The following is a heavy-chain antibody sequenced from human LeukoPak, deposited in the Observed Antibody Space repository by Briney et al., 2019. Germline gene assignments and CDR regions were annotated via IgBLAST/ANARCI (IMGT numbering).Heavy chain of an antibody. CDR3: ARDLYCTNGVCYNWFDP. D-gene: IGHD2-8*01. V-gene: IGHV1-69*05. Sequence: SVKVSCKASGGTFSSYANSWVRQAPGQGLEWMGGIIPIFGTANYAQKFQGRVTITTDESTSTAYMELSSLRSEDTAVYYCARDLYCTNGVCYNWFDPWGQGTLVTVSS. CDR2: IIPIFGTA. J-gene: IGHJ5*02. CDR1: GGTFSSYA.